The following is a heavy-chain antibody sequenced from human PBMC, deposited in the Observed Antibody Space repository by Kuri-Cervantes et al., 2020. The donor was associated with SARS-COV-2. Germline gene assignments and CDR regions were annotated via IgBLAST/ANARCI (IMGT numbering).Heavy chain of an antibody. V-gene: IGHV4-34*01. J-gene: IGHJ4*02. CDR2: INHSGST. CDR3: ARDIAVASGYYFDY. CDR1: GFTFSSYG. Sequence: ESLKISCAASGFTFSSYGMHWIRQPPGKGLEWIGEINHSGSTNYNPSLKSRVTISVDTSKNQFSLKLSSVTAADTAVYYCARDIAVASGYYFDYWGQGTLVTVSS. D-gene: IGHD6-19*01.